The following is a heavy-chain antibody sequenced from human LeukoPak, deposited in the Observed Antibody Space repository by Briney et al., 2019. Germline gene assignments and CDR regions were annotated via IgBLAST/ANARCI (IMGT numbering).Heavy chain of an antibody. CDR2: IYYSGST. D-gene: IGHD1-1*01. CDR1: GGSISSYY. Sequence: PSETLSLTCTVSGGSISSYYWSWIRQPPGKGLEWIGYIYYSGSTSYNPSLKSRVTISVDTSKNQFSLKLSSVTAADTAVYYCARGRGYRSKRCLDYWGQGTLVTVSS. CDR3: ARGRGYRSKRCLDY. J-gene: IGHJ4*02. V-gene: IGHV4-59*12.